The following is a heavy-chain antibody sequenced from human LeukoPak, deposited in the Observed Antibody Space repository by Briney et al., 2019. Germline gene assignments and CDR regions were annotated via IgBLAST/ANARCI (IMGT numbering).Heavy chain of an antibody. CDR2: IYYSGST. D-gene: IGHD2-15*01. Sequence: SETLSLTCTVAGGSISSYYWRWIRQPPGQGLEGIGYIYYSGSTNYNPSLKSRVTISVDTSKNQFSLKLSSVTAADTAVYYCARGVVGSYLDYWGQGTLVTVSS. CDR3: ARGVVGSYLDY. CDR1: GGSISSYY. V-gene: IGHV4-59*12. J-gene: IGHJ4*02.